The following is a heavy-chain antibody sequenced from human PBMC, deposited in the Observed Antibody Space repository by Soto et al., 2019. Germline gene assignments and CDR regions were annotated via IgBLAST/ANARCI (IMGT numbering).Heavy chain of an antibody. CDR2: ISSSGSTI. CDR1: GFTFSSYE. CDR3: AREGLWFGVPIGMDV. J-gene: IGHJ6*02. D-gene: IGHD3-10*01. V-gene: IGHV3-48*03. Sequence: EVQLVESGGGLVQPGGSLRLSCAASGFTFSSYEMNWVRQAPGKGLEWVSYISSSGSTIYYADSVKGRFTIPRDNAKNSLYLQMNSLRAEDTAVYYCAREGLWFGVPIGMDVWGQGTTVTVSS.